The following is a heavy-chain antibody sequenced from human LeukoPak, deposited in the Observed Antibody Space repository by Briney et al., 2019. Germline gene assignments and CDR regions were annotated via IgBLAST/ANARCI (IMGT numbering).Heavy chain of an antibody. Sequence: PSETLSLTCTVSGGSISSYYWNWIRQPPGKGLEWIGYLYHNGSTNYNPSLKSRITISVDTPKNQFSLKLNSVTAADAALYFCARSYFDDAFDIWGQGTMVTVSS. CDR2: LYHNGST. CDR1: GGSISSYY. D-gene: IGHD2/OR15-2a*01. CDR3: ARSYFDDAFDI. J-gene: IGHJ3*02. V-gene: IGHV4-59*01.